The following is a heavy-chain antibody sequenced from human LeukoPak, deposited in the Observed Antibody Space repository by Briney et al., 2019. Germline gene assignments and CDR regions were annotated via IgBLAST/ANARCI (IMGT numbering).Heavy chain of an antibody. J-gene: IGHJ4*02. V-gene: IGHV4-39*01. CDR2: IYYSGNT. D-gene: IGHD2-15*01. CDR1: GGSISSNIHY. Sequence: SETLSLTCTVSGGSISSNIHYWDWIRQPPGKGLEWIGTIYYSGNTYYNPSLRSRVTISVDTSKNQFSLKVSFVTAADTAVYYCARLSYCSGGTCYHDYWGQGTLVTVSS. CDR3: ARLSYCSGGTCYHDY.